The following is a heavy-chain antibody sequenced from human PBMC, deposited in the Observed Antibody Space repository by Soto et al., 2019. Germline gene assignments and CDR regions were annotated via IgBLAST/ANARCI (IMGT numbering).Heavy chain of an antibody. V-gene: IGHV3-23*01. CDR2: IGTSDGAT. CDR1: GFTFNFYA. D-gene: IGHD5-18*01. CDR3: AKDTQAWIQVCGYDY. J-gene: IGHJ4*02. Sequence: GESLKISCAASGFTFNFYAMSWVRQAPGRGLEWVSAIGTSDGATYYQDSVKGRFTISRDNSKNTLYLQMNSLRAEDTAVYYCAKDTQAWIQVCGYDYWGQGTLVTVSS.